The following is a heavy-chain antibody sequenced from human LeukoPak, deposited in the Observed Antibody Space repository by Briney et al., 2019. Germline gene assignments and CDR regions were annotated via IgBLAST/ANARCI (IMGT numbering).Heavy chain of an antibody. D-gene: IGHD3-3*01. CDR2: INHSGST. J-gene: IGHJ4*02. CDR3: ARARVFWSGYYKN. CDR1: GGSFSNYH. Sequence: PSETLSLTCAVYGGSFSNYHWSWIRQPPGKGLEWIGEINHSGSTNYNPSLKSRVTISVDTSKNQFSLKLSSVTAADTAVYYCARARVFWSGYYKNWGQGTLVTVSS. V-gene: IGHV4-34*01.